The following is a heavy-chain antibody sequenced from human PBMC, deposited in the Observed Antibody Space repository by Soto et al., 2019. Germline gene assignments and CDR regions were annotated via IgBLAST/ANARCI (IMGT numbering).Heavy chain of an antibody. Sequence: SVKVSCKASGVTFSSYAISWVRQAPGQGLEWMGGIIPIFGTANYAQKFQGRVTITADESTSTAYMELSSLRSEDTAVYYCASSTVTTLYYYYYYGMDVWGQGTTVTVSS. J-gene: IGHJ6*02. CDR3: ASSTVTTLYYYYYYGMDV. CDR2: IIPIFGTA. V-gene: IGHV1-69*13. D-gene: IGHD4-17*01. CDR1: GVTFSSYA.